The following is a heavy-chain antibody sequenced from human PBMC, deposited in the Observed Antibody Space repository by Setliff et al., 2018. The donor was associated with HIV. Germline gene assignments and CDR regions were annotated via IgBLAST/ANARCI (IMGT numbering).Heavy chain of an antibody. CDR1: EFTFSSYG. CDR2: IWYDGSNK. V-gene: IGHV3-30*02. Sequence: QTGGSLRLSCVASEFTFSSYGMHWVRQAPGKGLEWVAVIWYDGSNKYDADSVKGRFTISRDNSKNTLYLQMKSLRAEDTAVYYCAKDLGSIGYCSGGSCRDYYYGMDVWGQGTTVTVSS. D-gene: IGHD2-15*01. CDR3: AKDLGSIGYCSGGSCRDYYYGMDV. J-gene: IGHJ6*02.